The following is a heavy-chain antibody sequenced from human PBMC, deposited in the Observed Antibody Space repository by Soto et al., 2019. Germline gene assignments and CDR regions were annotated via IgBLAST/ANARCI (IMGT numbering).Heavy chain of an antibody. Sequence: QVQLVQSGVEVKKPGASVKVSCRTSGYTFTNYGISWVRQAPGQGLEWMGWISVYNGNTKYAQKLQGRVTXXTXTXXSTAYMELRSLKSDDTAMYYCTREGGDSSGYYFQYWGQGTLVTVSS. J-gene: IGHJ1*01. CDR3: TREGGDSSGYYFQY. CDR1: GYTFTNYG. CDR2: ISVYNGNT. D-gene: IGHD3-22*01. V-gene: IGHV1-18*01.